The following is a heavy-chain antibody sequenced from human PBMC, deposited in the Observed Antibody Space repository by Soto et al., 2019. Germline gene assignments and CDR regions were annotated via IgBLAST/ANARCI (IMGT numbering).Heavy chain of an antibody. CDR1: GGSISSSSYY. J-gene: IGHJ6*03. CDR3: ARHRGRYSRYYYYYYMDV. Sequence: SETLSLTCTVSGGSISSSSYYWGWIRQPPGKGLEWIGSIYYSGSTYYNPSLKSRVTISVDTSKNQFSLKLSSVTAADTAVYYCARHRGRYSRYYYYYYMDVWGKGTTAT. CDR2: IYYSGST. V-gene: IGHV4-39*01. D-gene: IGHD6-13*01.